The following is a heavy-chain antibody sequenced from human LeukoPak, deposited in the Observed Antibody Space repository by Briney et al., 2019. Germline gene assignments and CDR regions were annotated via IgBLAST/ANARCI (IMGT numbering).Heavy chain of an antibody. CDR2: INPNSGGT. V-gene: IGHV1-2*02. CDR1: GYTFTGYY. CDR3: AREEGSGCYDS. J-gene: IGHJ4*02. D-gene: IGHD6-19*01. Sequence: VASVKVSCKASGYTFTGYYMHWVRQAPGQGLEWMGWINPNSGGTNYAQKFQGRVTMTRDTSITTAYMELSRLRSDDTAAYYCAREEGSGCYDSWGQGTMLTVSS.